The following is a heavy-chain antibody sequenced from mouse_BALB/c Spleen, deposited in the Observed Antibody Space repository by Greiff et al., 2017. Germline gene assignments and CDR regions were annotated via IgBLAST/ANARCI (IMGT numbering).Heavy chain of an antibody. CDR3: ARGDYYRYDGAMDY. J-gene: IGHJ4*01. V-gene: IGHV5-17*02. Sequence: EVNLVESGGGLVQPGGSRKLSCAASGFTFSSFGMHWVRQAPEKGLEWVAYISSGSSTIYYADTVKGRFTISRDNPKNTLFLQMTSLRSEDTAMYYCARGDYYRYDGAMDYWGQGTSVTVSS. D-gene: IGHD2-14*01. CDR2: ISSGSSTI. CDR1: GFTFSSFG.